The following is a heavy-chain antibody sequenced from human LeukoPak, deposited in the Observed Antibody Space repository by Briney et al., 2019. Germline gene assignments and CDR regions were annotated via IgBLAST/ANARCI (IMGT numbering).Heavy chain of an antibody. CDR2: LHYSGST. CDR3: ARHMRGDYFDY. V-gene: IGHV4-59*08. CDR1: GGSISSYS. D-gene: IGHD3-10*01. Sequence: SETLSLTCTVSGGSISSYSWSWIRQPPGKRLEWIGYLHYSGSTYYDPSLKSRVTISVDTSKNQMSLKLTSVTAADMAVYYCARHMRGDYFDYWGQGTLVTVSS. J-gene: IGHJ4*02.